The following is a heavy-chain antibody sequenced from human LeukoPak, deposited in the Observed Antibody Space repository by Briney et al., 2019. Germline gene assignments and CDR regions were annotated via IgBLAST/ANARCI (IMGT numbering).Heavy chain of an antibody. J-gene: IGHJ4*02. Sequence: PSETLSLTCTVSGGSISSSSYYWGWIRQPPGKGLEWIGSIYYSGNTHYNPSLKSRVTISVDTSKNQFSLKLSFVTAADTAVYYCARDSSGWYFDYWGQGTLVTVSS. V-gene: IGHV4-39*02. CDR3: ARDSSGWYFDY. CDR1: GGSISSSSYY. CDR2: IYYSGNT. D-gene: IGHD6-19*01.